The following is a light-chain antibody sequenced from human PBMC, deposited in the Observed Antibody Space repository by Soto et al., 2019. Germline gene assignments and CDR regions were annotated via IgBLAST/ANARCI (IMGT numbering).Light chain of an antibody. Sequence: DRVTITCRASQNISKYLNWYQRKPGKAPKLLIYAASTLQSGVPSRFSGSESGTEFTLTIRSLQPEDSALYFCLQDYSPLLAFGAGTRVEIK. J-gene: IGKJ4*01. CDR2: AAS. V-gene: IGKV1-39*01. CDR1: QNISKY. CDR3: LQDYSPLLA.